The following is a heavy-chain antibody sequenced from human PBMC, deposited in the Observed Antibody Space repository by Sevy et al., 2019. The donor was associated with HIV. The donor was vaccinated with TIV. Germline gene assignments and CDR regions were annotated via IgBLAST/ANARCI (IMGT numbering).Heavy chain of an antibody. D-gene: IGHD3-22*01. CDR3: AKEGYYYDSRSSDWFDP. V-gene: IGHV3-30*18. J-gene: IGHJ5*02. Sequence: GSLRLSCAASGFNFSPYAMHWVRQGPGKGLEWVATVSSDGTTRSYVDSIKGRFSLSRDNSKNTLYLQMNNLTPEDTAVYYCAKEGYYYDSRSSDWFDPWGPGALVTVSS. CDR2: VSSDGTTR. CDR1: GFNFSPYA.